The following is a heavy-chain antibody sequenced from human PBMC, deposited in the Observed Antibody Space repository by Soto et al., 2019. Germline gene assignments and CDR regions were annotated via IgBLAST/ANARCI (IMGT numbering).Heavy chain of an antibody. Sequence: ASVKVSCKASGGTFSSYAISWVRQAPGQGLEWMGGIIPIFGTANYAQKFQGRVTITADKSTSTAYMELSSLRSEDTAVYYCARSPLWFGELSENYFDFWGQGTLVTVAS. J-gene: IGHJ4*02. CDR3: ARSPLWFGELSENYFDF. V-gene: IGHV1-69*06. CDR2: IIPIFGTA. CDR1: GGTFSSYA. D-gene: IGHD3-10*01.